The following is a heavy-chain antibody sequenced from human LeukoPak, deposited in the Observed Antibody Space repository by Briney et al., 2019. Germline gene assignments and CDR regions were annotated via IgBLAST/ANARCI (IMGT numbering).Heavy chain of an antibody. Sequence: PGGSLRLSCAASGFTFSSYGMHWVRQAPGKGLEWVAVISYDGSNKYYADSVKGRFTISRDNSKNTLYLQMNSLRAEDTAVYYCAKDAGYSSSWYWMVGPTYYYYGMDVWGQGTTVTVSS. V-gene: IGHV3-30*18. J-gene: IGHJ6*02. CDR2: ISYDGSNK. D-gene: IGHD6-13*01. CDR3: AKDAGYSSSWYWMVGPTYYYYGMDV. CDR1: GFTFSSYG.